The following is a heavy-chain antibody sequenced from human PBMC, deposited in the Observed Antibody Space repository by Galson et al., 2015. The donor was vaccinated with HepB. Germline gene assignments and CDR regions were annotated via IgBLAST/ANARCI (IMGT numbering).Heavy chain of an antibody. CDR1: GFTVSSNY. D-gene: IGHD3-10*01. Sequence: SLRLSCAASGFTVSSNYMSWVRQAPGKGLEWVSVIYSGGSTYYADSVKGRFTISRDNSKNTLYLQMNSLRAEDTAVYYCARATMVRGNYFDYWGQGTLVTVSS. CDR3: ARATMVRGNYFDY. CDR2: IYSGGST. V-gene: IGHV3-53*01. J-gene: IGHJ4*02.